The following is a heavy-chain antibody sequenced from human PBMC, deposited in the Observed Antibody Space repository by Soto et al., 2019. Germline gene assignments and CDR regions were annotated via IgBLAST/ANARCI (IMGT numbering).Heavy chain of an antibody. Sequence: GESLKISCKGSGYSFTSYWIGWVRQMPGKGLEWMGIIYPGDSDTRYSPSFQGQVTISADKSISTAYLQWSSLKASDTAMYYCARAYYDILTGKLSYYYGLDVWGQGTTVTVSS. J-gene: IGHJ6*02. V-gene: IGHV5-51*01. CDR2: IYPGDSDT. CDR1: GYSFTSYW. D-gene: IGHD3-9*01. CDR3: ARAYYDILTGKLSYYYGLDV.